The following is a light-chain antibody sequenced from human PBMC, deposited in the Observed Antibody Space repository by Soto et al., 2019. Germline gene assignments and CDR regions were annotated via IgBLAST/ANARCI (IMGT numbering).Light chain of an antibody. CDR1: SSNIGHNY. CDR3: GTWDDSLNGRV. CDR2: DNN. J-gene: IGLJ1*01. Sequence: QSVLTQPPSVSAAPGQKVTISCSGSSSNIGHNYVSWYQHLPGTAPKLLIYDNNKRSSGIPDRFSGSQSGTSATLGITGLQTGDEADYYCGTWDDSLNGRVFGTGTKLTVL. V-gene: IGLV1-51*01.